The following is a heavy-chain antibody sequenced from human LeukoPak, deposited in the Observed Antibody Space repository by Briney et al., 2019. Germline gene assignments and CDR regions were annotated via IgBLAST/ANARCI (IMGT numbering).Heavy chain of an antibody. CDR3: ARGHYPCSGGSCYLPTDAFDI. D-gene: IGHD2-15*01. J-gene: IGHJ3*02. Sequence: ASVTVSCKASGYTFPSYYMHWLRQAPGPGLEWMGIINPSGGSTIYAQKFQGRVTMTRDMSTSPVYMELSSLRSEDTAVYYCARGHYPCSGGSCYLPTDAFDIWGQGTMVTVSS. CDR1: GYTFPSYY. V-gene: IGHV1-46*01. CDR2: INPSGGST.